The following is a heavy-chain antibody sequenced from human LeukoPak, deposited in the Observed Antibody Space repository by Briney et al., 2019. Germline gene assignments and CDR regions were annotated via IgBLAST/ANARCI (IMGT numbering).Heavy chain of an antibody. CDR2: ISGSGGSP. Sequence: PGGSLRLSCAASGFTFGNYAMTWVRQAPGGGLEWVSSISGSGGSPIYADSVKGRFTISRDNSKSTLYLQMNSLRAEDTAIYYCARYCTSTSCAFEYWGQGTLVTVSS. V-gene: IGHV3-23*01. CDR1: GFTFGNYA. D-gene: IGHD2-2*01. CDR3: ARYCTSTSCAFEY. J-gene: IGHJ4*02.